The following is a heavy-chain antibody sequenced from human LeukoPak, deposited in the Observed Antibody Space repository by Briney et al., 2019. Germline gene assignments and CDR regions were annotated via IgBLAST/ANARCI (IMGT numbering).Heavy chain of an antibody. CDR2: IYHSGST. V-gene: IGHV4-38-2*02. D-gene: IGHD3-16*01. J-gene: IGHJ5*02. CDR3: ARGGITSLLNWFDP. Sequence: SETLSLTCTVSGYSISSGYYWGWIRQPPGKGLEWIGSIYHSGSTYYNPSLKSRVTISVDTSKNQFSLKLSSVTAADTAVYYCARGGITSLLNWFDPWGQGILVTVSS. CDR1: GYSISSGYY.